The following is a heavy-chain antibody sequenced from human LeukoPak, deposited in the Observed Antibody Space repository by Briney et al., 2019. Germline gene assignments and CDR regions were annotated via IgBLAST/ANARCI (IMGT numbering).Heavy chain of an antibody. V-gene: IGHV3-53*01. CDR1: GFTVSSNY. CDR3: AGRRSSGWYAY. J-gene: IGHJ4*02. Sequence: GGSLRLSCATSGFTVSSNYMSWVRQAPGKGLEWVSVIYDSGTTYYADSVKGRFLIFRDTSKNTVNLQMNSLRVEDTAVYYCAGRRSSGWYAYWGQGTLVTVSS. CDR2: IYDSGTT. D-gene: IGHD6-19*01.